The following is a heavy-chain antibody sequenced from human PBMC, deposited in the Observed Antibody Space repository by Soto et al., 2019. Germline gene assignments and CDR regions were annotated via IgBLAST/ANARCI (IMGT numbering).Heavy chain of an antibody. D-gene: IGHD3-10*01. CDR3: ARDASKHGSSSLYTRHLDY. Sequence: VQLVQSGAEVTKPGSSVKISCQTSGDTFSTYTINWVRQAPGQGLEWMGGILPVFTVANYAQRFQPRVTITAYESTCTANMEMSGSRSEDTGVYYWARDASKHGSSSLYTRHLDYWGQGTQVTVSS. CDR1: GDTFSTYT. V-gene: IGHV1-69*01. J-gene: IGHJ4*02. CDR2: ILPVFTVA.